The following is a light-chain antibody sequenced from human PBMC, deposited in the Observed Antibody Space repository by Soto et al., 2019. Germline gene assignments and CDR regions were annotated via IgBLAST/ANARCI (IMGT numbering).Light chain of an antibody. V-gene: IGLV8-61*01. J-gene: IGLJ3*02. CDR1: SGSVSTAYY. Sequence: QAVVTQEPSFSVSPGGTVTLTCGLNSGSVSTAYYPSWYQQTPGQAPRTLIYNTNTRSSGVPDRFSGSILGNKAALTITGAQADDECDYYCVLYMRPNWVFGGGTKVTVL. CDR2: NTN. CDR3: VLYMRPNWV.